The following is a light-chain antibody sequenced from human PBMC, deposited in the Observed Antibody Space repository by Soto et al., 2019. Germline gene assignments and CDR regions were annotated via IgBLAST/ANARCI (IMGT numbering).Light chain of an antibody. Sequence: ELVLTQSPGTMSLSPGERATLSCRASQSVSSSYLAWYQQKPGQAPRLRIYGASSRATGIPDRFSGSGSGTDFTLTISRLEPEDVAVYYCQQYGSSPDTFGQGTKLEIK. CDR3: QQYGSSPDT. CDR2: GAS. V-gene: IGKV3-20*01. CDR1: QSVSSSY. J-gene: IGKJ2*01.